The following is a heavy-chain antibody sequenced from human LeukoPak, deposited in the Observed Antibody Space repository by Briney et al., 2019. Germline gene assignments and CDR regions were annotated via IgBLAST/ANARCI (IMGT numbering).Heavy chain of an antibody. CDR1: GGTFSSYA. J-gene: IGHJ1*01. D-gene: IGHD2-21*01. CDR3: ARDSSEFRSLIPH. V-gene: IGHV1-69*13. CDR2: IIPIFGTA. Sequence: SVKVSCKASGGTFSSYAISWVRQAPGQGLEWMGGIIPIFGTANYAEKFRGRVTITADETTSTAYMELSRLKSEDTAVYYCARDSSEFRSLIPHWGQGTLATVSS.